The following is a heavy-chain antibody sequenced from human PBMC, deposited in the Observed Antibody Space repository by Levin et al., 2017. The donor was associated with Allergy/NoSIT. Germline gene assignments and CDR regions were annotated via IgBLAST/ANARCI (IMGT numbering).Heavy chain of an antibody. Sequence: PMASVKVSCKASGYTFTSYGISWVRQAPGQGLEWMGWISAYNGITNYAQKLQGRVTMTTDTSTSTAYMELRSLRSDDTAVYYCARVNYGSGSYFPRWTLDDAFDIWGQGTMVTVSS. CDR3: ARVNYGSGSYFPRWTLDDAFDI. D-gene: IGHD3-10*01. V-gene: IGHV1-18*01. CDR1: GYTFTSYG. J-gene: IGHJ3*02. CDR2: ISAYNGIT.